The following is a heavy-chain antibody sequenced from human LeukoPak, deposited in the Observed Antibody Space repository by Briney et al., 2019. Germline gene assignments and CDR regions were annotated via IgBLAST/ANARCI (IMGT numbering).Heavy chain of an antibody. CDR1: GDSISSSSSY. J-gene: IGHJ4*02. CDR3: ARRSGFLDY. Sequence: SETLSLTCTVSGDSISSSSSYWGWIRQPPGKGLEWIGSIYYSGSTYYNPSLKSRVTISVDTSKNQFSLKLSSVTAADTAVYYCARRSGFLDYWSQGTLVTVSS. V-gene: IGHV4-39*01. CDR2: IYYSGST.